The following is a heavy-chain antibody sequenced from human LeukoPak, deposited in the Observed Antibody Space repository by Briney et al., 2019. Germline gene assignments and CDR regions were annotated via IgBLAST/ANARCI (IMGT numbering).Heavy chain of an antibody. CDR2: FFPGNSEV. Sequence: GESLKISCQDSGNTFGTYWVGWVRQKPGKGLEYIGIFFPGNSEVRYSPAFQGRVTISADRSISPAYLRWTSLKAADTAMYYCARHTGRPQAGWFDPWGQGTLVTVSS. CDR1: GNTFGTYW. D-gene: IGHD3-10*01. V-gene: IGHV5-51*01. CDR3: ARHTGRPQAGWFDP. J-gene: IGHJ5*02.